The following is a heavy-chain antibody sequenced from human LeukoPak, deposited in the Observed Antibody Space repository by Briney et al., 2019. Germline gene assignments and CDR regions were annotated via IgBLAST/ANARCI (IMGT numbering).Heavy chain of an antibody. V-gene: IGHV3-21*01. Sequence: GSLRLSCAASGFTFSSYSMNWVRQAPGKGLEWVSSISSSSSYIYYADSVKGRFTISRDNAKNSLYLQMNSLRAEDTAVYYCARTYCSGGSCYYGMDVWGQGTTVTVSS. CDR1: GFTFSSYS. CDR3: ARTYCSGGSCYYGMDV. J-gene: IGHJ6*02. D-gene: IGHD2-15*01. CDR2: ISSSSSYI.